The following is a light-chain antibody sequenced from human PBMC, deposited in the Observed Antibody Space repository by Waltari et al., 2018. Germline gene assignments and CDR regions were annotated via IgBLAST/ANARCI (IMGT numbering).Light chain of an antibody. Sequence: DIPLTQSPSFLSASIRDRVTLPCRASQGISSYLAWYQQKPGKAPKLLIYAASTLQSGVPSRFSGSGSGTEFTLTISSLQPEDFATYYCQELNTYPQSLTFGGGTKVEI. CDR3: QELNTYPQSLT. V-gene: IGKV1-9*01. CDR2: AAS. CDR1: QGISSY. J-gene: IGKJ4*01.